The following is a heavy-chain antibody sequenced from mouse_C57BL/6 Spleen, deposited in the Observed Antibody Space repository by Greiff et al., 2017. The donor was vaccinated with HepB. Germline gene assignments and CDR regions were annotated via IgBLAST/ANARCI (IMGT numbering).Heavy chain of an antibody. J-gene: IGHJ3*01. Sequence: QVQLQQPGAELVKPGASVKLSCKASGYTFTSYWMHWVKQRPGQGLEWIGMIHPNSGSTNYNEKFKSKATLTVDKSSSTAYMQLSSLTPEDSAVYYCARYDYDATYWGQGTLVTVSA. V-gene: IGHV1-64*01. CDR3: ARYDYDATY. D-gene: IGHD2-4*01. CDR2: IHPNSGST. CDR1: GYTFTSYW.